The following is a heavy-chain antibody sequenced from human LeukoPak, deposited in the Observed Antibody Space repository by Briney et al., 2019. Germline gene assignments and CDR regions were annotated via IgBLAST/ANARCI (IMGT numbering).Heavy chain of an antibody. Sequence: GGSLRLSCAASGFFFSSYGMHWVRLAPGKGLEWVALIWYGSNKYYADSVKGRFTISRDNSKNTLYLQMNSLRAEDTAVYYCAKDRTGTSDDYWGQGTLVTVSS. D-gene: IGHD2-2*01. CDR2: IWYGSNK. V-gene: IGHV3-33*06. CDR1: GFFFSSYG. J-gene: IGHJ4*02. CDR3: AKDRTGTSDDY.